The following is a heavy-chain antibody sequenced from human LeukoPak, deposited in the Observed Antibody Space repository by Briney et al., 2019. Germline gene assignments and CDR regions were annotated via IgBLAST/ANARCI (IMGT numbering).Heavy chain of an antibody. D-gene: IGHD3-10*01. Sequence: PSETLSLTCAVSGGSISSGGYSWSWIRQPPGKGLEWIGYIYHSGSTYYNPSLKSRVTISVDRSKNQFSLKLSSVTAADTAVYYCASATYYYGSGIGLDYWGQGTLVTVSS. CDR1: GGSISSGGYS. CDR2: IYHSGST. CDR3: ASATYYYGSGIGLDY. J-gene: IGHJ4*02. V-gene: IGHV4-30-2*01.